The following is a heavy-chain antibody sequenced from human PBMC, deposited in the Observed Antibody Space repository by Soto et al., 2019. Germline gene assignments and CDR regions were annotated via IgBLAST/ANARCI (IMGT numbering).Heavy chain of an antibody. D-gene: IGHD3-9*01. CDR1: GGSISSSSYY. V-gene: IGHV4-39*01. CDR3: ARLSKILTGYYMGYYYGMDV. Sequence: PSETLSLTCTVSGGSISSSSYYWGWIRQPPGKGLEWIGSIYYSGSTYYNPSLKSRVTISVDTSKNQFSLKLSSVTAADTAVYYCARLSKILTGYYMGYYYGMDVWGQGTTVTVSS. J-gene: IGHJ6*02. CDR2: IYYSGST.